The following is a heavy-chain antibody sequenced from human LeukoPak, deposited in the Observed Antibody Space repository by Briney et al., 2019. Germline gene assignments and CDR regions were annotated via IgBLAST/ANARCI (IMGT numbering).Heavy chain of an antibody. D-gene: IGHD2-2*01. Sequence: PSQTLSLTCTVSGGSISSGEYYWSWIRQPPGKGLEWIGYIYYSGSTYYNPSLKSRVTISVDTSKNQFSLKLSSVTAADTAVYYCARAVPAAADYYYGMDVWGQGTTVTVSS. CDR2: IYYSGST. J-gene: IGHJ6*02. V-gene: IGHV4-30-4*01. CDR1: GGSISSGEYY. CDR3: ARAVPAAADYYYGMDV.